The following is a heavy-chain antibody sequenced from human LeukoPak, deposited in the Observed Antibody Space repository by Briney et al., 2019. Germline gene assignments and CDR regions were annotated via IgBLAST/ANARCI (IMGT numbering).Heavy chain of an antibody. D-gene: IGHD5-24*01. V-gene: IGHV1-69*13. CDR3: ARVQMATTINNFYFDY. J-gene: IGHJ4*02. Sequence: GASVKVSCKPSGIIFSRDGITWVRQAPGQGLEWMGGIIPRFGKANYPQKFQGRITITADESTSTAYMELSSLRSEDTAVYFCARVQMATTINNFYFDYWGPGTLVTVSS. CDR1: GIIFSRDG. CDR2: IIPRFGKA.